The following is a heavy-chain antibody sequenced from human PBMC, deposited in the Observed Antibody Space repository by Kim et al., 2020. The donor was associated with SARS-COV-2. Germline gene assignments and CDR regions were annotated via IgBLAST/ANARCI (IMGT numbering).Heavy chain of an antibody. CDR1: RFIFKNYA. CDR3: AKVYQVAGTHHNYYYGFNV. V-gene: IGHV3-23*01. CDR2: IGGGNENI. Sequence: GGSLRLSCEGTRFIFKNYAMTWVRQAPGKGLEWVSTIGGGNENISYSEVVRGRFTIPRDNSKNMLFLDMTSLGVADTAVYYCAKVYQVAGTHHNYYYGFNVWGQGTAVTV. J-gene: IGHJ6*02. D-gene: IGHD6-19*01.